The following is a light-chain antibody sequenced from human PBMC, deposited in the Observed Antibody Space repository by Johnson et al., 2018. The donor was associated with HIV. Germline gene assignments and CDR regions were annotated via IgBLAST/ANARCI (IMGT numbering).Light chain of an antibody. J-gene: IGLJ1*01. V-gene: IGLV1-51*02. CDR3: GTWDTSLGAQYV. CDR2: ENN. CDR1: SSNIGNNY. Sequence: QSVLTQPPSVSAAPGQKVTISCSGSSSNIGNNYVSWYQQFPGTAPKLLIYENNKRPSGIPDLFSDSQSGTSATLAITGLQTGDEADYYCGTWDTSLGAQYVFGSGTRGTVL.